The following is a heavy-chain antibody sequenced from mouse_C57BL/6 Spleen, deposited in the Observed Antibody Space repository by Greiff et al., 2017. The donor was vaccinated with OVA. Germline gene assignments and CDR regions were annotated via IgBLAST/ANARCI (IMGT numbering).Heavy chain of an antibody. D-gene: IGHD3-2*02. V-gene: IGHV1-82*01. Sequence: QVQLKQSGPELVKPEASVKISCKASGYAFSSSWMNWVKQRPGKGLEWIGRIYPGDGDTNYNGKFKGKATLTADKSSSTAYMQLSSLTSEDSAVYFCARRDSSGYFDYWGQGTTLTVSS. CDR3: ARRDSSGYFDY. J-gene: IGHJ2*01. CDR2: IYPGDGDT. CDR1: GYAFSSSW.